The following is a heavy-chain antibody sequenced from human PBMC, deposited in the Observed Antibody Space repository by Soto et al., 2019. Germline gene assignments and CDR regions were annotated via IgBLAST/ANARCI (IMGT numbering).Heavy chain of an antibody. V-gene: IGHV4-39*01. CDR2: IYYSGST. D-gene: IGHD3-3*01. J-gene: IGHJ5*02. CDR1: GGSISSSSYY. Sequence: PSETLSLTCTVSGGSISSSSYYWGWIRQPPGKGLEWIGSIYYSGSTYYNPSLKSRVTISVDTSKNQFSLKLSSVTAADTAVYYCARLRYSDFWSGYLPDPGSWFDPWGQGTLVTVSS. CDR3: ARLRYSDFWSGYLPDPGSWFDP.